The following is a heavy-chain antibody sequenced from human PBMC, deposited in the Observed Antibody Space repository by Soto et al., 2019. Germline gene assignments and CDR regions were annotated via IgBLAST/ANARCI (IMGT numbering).Heavy chain of an antibody. CDR2: IDHSGTT. CDR1: GGCVNSGRYY. J-gene: IGHJ5*02. V-gene: IGHV4-31*03. Sequence: TLSLTCTVSGGCVNSGRYYGTWIRQHPEKGLEWLGNIDHSGTTYYNPSLRSRLSMSLDTSQNHFSLQVTSMTAADTAVYFCVRGRGYSYQNYFDLWGQRSLVTVSS. D-gene: IGHD5-18*01. CDR3: VRGRGYSYQNYFDL.